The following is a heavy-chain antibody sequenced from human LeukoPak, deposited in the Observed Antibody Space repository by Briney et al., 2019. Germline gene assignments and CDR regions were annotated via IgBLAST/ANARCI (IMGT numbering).Heavy chain of an antibody. CDR3: ATEGPTPYFEF. V-gene: IGHV3-23*01. CDR1: GFTFSSYA. J-gene: IGHJ4*02. CDR2: LSGNSAAT. Sequence: PGRCLRLSCAASGFTFSSYAMSWVRQARGQGLECVSALSGNSAATYYADTVKGRFTISRDNSQNTVYLQMNSLRVEDTAVYYCATEGPTPYFEFWGQGILVTV.